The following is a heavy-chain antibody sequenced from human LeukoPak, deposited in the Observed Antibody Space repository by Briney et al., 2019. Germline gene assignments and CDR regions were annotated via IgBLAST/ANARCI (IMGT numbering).Heavy chain of an antibody. J-gene: IGHJ4*02. CDR3: ARAAYDSSGYLTL. Sequence: GGSLRLSCAASGFTLSSYAMTWVRQAPGRGLEWVSSVDGGGGGTYYADSVKGRFTISRDNSKDTLYLQMNSLRAEDTAVYYCARAAYDSSGYLTLWGQGTLVTVSS. CDR1: GFTLSSYA. CDR2: VDGGGGGT. V-gene: IGHV3-23*01. D-gene: IGHD3-22*01.